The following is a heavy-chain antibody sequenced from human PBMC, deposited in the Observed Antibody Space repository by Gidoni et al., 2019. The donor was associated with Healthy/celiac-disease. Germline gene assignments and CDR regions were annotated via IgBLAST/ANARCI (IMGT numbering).Heavy chain of an antibody. CDR2: IWYDGSNK. V-gene: IGHV3-33*01. CDR3: ARRITYDAFDI. Sequence: QVQLVESGGGVGQPGRSLRLSCDASGFTFSSSGMHWVRQAPGKGLEWVAGIWYDGSNKYYADSVKGRFTISRDNSKNTLYLQRNSLRAEDTAVYYCARRITYDAFDIWGQGTMVTVSS. J-gene: IGHJ3*02. CDR1: GFTFSSSG. D-gene: IGHD3-10*01.